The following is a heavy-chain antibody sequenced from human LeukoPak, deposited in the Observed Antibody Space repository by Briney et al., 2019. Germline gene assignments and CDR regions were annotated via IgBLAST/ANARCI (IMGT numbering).Heavy chain of an antibody. CDR1: GFTFSSYG. V-gene: IGHV3-30*18. D-gene: IGHD3-10*01. J-gene: IGHJ4*02. CDR2: ISYDGSNK. Sequence: GGSLRLSCAASGFTFSSYGMHWVRQAPGKGLEWVAVISYDGSNKYYADSVKGRFTISRDNSKNTLYLQMNSLRAEDTAVYYCAKDDPGSYGGQGTLVTVSS. CDR3: AKDDPGSY.